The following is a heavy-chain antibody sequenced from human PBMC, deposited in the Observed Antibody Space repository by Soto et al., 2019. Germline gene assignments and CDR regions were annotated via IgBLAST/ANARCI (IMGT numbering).Heavy chain of an antibody. Sequence: SHTVSRKRSGSTCTSYWHAWVRQLPGKGLEWMRIIYPADSDTRYSPSFQGRVSISADKSISTAYLQWSRLKASDSAMYYCARLWCSSTSCRDGMDVWGHGTTVIVSS. CDR2: IYPADSDT. V-gene: IGHV5-51*01. D-gene: IGHD2-2*01. CDR3: ARLWCSSTSCRDGMDV. J-gene: IGHJ6*02. CDR1: GSTCTSYW.